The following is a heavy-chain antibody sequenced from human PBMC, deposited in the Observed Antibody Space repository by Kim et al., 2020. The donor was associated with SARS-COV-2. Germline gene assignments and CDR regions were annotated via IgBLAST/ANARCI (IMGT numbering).Heavy chain of an antibody. J-gene: IGHJ6*02. D-gene: IGHD3-22*01. CDR3: ARDRVISYDSSGYLGAYGMDV. V-gene: IGHV3-21*01. Sequence: GGSLRLSCAASGFTFSSYSMNWVRQAPGKGLEWVSSISSSSSYIYYADSVKGRFTISRDNAKNSLYLQMNSLRAEDTAVYYCARDRVISYDSSGYLGAYGMDVWGQGTTVTVSS. CDR2: ISSSSSYI. CDR1: GFTFSSYS.